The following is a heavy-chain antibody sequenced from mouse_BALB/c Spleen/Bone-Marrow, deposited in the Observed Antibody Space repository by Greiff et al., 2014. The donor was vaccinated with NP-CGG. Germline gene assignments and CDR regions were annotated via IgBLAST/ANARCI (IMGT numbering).Heavy chain of an antibody. D-gene: IGHD1-1*01. CDR2: INTYSGDA. J-gene: IGHJ2*01. CDR3: ARDYGSSHFDH. Sequence: QVQLQQSGPELVRPGVSVKISCKGSGYTFTDYAMHWVKQSHAKSLEWIGVINTYSGDANYSQKFKGKATMTVDKSSSTAYMELARLTSEDSAIYYCARDYGSSHFDHWGQGSTLTVSS. V-gene: IGHV1-67*01. CDR1: GYTFTDYA.